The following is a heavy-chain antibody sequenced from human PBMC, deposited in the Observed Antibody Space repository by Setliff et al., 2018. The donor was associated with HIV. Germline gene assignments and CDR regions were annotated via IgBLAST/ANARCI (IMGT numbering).Heavy chain of an antibody. Sequence: SGGSLRLSCAASGFPFSTYAMNWVRQAPGKGLEWVSAISDSGDNTYYADSVKGRFTISRDNSRDTLYLQMNSLRVEDTAVYFCAKTIAALDYWGQGTLVTVSS. D-gene: IGHD6-13*01. CDR3: AKTIAALDY. J-gene: IGHJ4*02. CDR1: GFPFSTYA. CDR2: ISDSGDNT. V-gene: IGHV3-23*01.